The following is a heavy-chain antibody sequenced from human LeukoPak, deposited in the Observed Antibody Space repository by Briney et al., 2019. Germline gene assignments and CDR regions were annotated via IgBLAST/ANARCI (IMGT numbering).Heavy chain of an antibody. Sequence: GESLKISCKGSGYSFISYWIGWVRQVPGKGLEWMGTIYPGDSDIRYSPSFQGQVTISADRSINTAYLQWSSLKASDTAIYYCARHYDSSGITPVDVWGQGTMVTVSS. CDR1: GYSFISYW. CDR2: IYPGDSDI. CDR3: ARHYDSSGITPVDV. D-gene: IGHD3-22*01. J-gene: IGHJ3*01. V-gene: IGHV5-51*01.